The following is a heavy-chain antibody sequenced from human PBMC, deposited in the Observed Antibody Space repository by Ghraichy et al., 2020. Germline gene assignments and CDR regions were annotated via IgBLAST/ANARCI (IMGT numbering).Heavy chain of an antibody. CDR2: LKQDDGDS. CDR1: GITFNVFW. J-gene: IGHJ5*01. Sequence: GGSLRLSCATSGITFNVFWMSWVRQAPGKGLEWVANLKQDDGDSNYVDSVQGRFTISWDNAENSVSLQMNSLRAEDTGVYYCANGRGWYQDSWGQGTLVTVS. V-gene: IGHV3-7*01. D-gene: IGHD6-19*01. CDR3: ANGRGWYQDS.